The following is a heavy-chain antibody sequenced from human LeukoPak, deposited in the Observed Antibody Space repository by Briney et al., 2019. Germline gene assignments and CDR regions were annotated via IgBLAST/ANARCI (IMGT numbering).Heavy chain of an antibody. CDR3: ARELAAAGNY. CDR2: ISSSSGYI. V-gene: IGHV3-21*01. J-gene: IGHJ4*02. CDR1: GFTFSSYS. D-gene: IGHD6-13*01. Sequence: PGGSLRLSCAASGFTFSSYSMNWVRQAPGKGLEWVSSISSSSGYIYYADSVKGRFTISRDNAKNSLYLQMNSLRAEDTAVYYCARELAAAGNYWGQGTLVTVSS.